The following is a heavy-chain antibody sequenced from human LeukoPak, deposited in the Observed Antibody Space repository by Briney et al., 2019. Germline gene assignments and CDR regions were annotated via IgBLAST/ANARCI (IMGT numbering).Heavy chain of an antibody. J-gene: IGHJ6*03. CDR1: GYTFTGYS. CDR3: ARAFSGSYLSYYYYMDV. D-gene: IGHD1-26*01. CDR2: IIPIFGTA. Sequence: SVKVSCKASGYTFTGYSMHWVRQAPGQGLEWMGGIIPIFGTANYAQKFQGRVTITADESTSTAYMELSSLRSEDTAVYYCARAFSGSYLSYYYYMDVWGKGTTVTISS. V-gene: IGHV1-69*13.